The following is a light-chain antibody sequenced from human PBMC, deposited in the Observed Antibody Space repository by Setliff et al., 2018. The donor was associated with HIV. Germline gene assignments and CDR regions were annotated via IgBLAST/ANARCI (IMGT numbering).Light chain of an antibody. CDR3: QVWDSCSDHPYV. J-gene: IGLJ1*01. Sequence: SYELTQPPSVSVAPGKTARITCGGNNIGSKSVHWYQQKPGQAPVLVIYYDSDRPSGIPERFSGSNSGNKATLTISRVEAGDEADYYCQVWDSCSDHPYVFGTGTKVTVL. CDR2: YDS. V-gene: IGLV3-21*04. CDR1: NIGSKS.